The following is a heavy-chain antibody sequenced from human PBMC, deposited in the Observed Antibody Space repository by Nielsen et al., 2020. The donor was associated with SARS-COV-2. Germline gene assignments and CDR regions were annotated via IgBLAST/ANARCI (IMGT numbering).Heavy chain of an antibody. CDR3: VKPPADYGDPTLAWFDP. J-gene: IGHJ5*02. CDR2: ISSNGGST. Sequence: GGSLRLSCSASGFTFSSYAMHWVRQAPGKGLEYVSAISSNGGSTYYADSVKGRFTISRDNSKNTLYLQMSSLRAEDTAVYYCVKPPADYGDPTLAWFDPWGQGTLVTVSS. V-gene: IGHV3-64D*09. D-gene: IGHD4-17*01. CDR1: GFTFSSYA.